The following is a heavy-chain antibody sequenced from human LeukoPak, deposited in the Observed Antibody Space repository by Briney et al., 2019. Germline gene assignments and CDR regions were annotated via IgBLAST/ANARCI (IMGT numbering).Heavy chain of an antibody. V-gene: IGHV4-34*01. Sequence: SDTLSLTCAVYGGSFSGYYWTWIRQPPGKGLEWIGEMNHSGSANYNPSLKSRVTMSVDTSKNQFSLKLSSVTAADTAVYYCARDRENCSSTSCFYYYYYMDVWGKGTTVTISS. J-gene: IGHJ6*03. D-gene: IGHD2-2*01. CDR2: MNHSGSA. CDR1: GGSFSGYY. CDR3: ARDRENCSSTSCFYYYYYMDV.